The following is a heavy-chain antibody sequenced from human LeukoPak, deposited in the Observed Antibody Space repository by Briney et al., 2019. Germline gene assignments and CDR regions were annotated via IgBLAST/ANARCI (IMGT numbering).Heavy chain of an antibody. J-gene: IGHJ4*02. CDR1: GGSFSDYY. CDR3: ARDLGSSRPRGDC. V-gene: IGHV4-34*01. CDR2: INHSGST. Sequence: SETLSLTCAVYGGSFSDYYWSWIRQPPGKGLEWIGEINHSGSTNYNPSLKSRVTMSVDKSKNQFSLKLTSVTAADTAVYYCARDLGSSRPRGDCWGQGTLVTVSS. D-gene: IGHD6-6*01.